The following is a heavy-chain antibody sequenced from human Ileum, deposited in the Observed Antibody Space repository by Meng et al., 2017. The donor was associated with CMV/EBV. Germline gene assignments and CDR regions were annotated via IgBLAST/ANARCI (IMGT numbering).Heavy chain of an antibody. V-gene: IGHV4-34*01. CDR2: ITHSGRT. CDR3: ARGLASGWPDY. D-gene: IGHD3-10*01. CDR1: GGSFTGYY. Sequence: QVQLIPGGARLVSPSETLSLTCAVFGGSFTGYYWSWFRQSPGKGLEWIGEITHSGRTSYNLSLKSRVTISVDMSKYQFSLKLTSVTAADTAIYYCARGLASGWPDYWGQGTLVTVSS. J-gene: IGHJ4*02.